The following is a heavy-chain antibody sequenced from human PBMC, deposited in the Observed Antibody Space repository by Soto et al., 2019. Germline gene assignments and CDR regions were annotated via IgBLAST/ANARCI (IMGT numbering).Heavy chain of an antibody. J-gene: IGHJ4*02. V-gene: IGHV3-74*01. CDR2: INSDGSSA. CDR1: RFTFTSYW. Sequence: EEQLVESGGGLVQPGGSLRLTCSGSRFTFTSYWLHWVRQAPGKGLEWVSRINSDGSSASYVDSVKGRFTTSRDNAKNTLFLQMNSLRVEDTAVYYCKRGIITSTQWGQGTLVAVTS. CDR3: KRGIITSTQ.